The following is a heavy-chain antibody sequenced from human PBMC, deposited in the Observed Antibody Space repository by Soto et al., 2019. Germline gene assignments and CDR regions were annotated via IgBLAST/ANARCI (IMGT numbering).Heavy chain of an antibody. CDR3: ARDYYDSSGYYYYYYGMDV. Sequence: PVGSLRLSCAASGFTFSSYGMHWVRQAPGKGLEWVAVIWYDGSNKYYADSVKGRFTISRDNSKNTLYLQMNSLRAEDTAVYYCARDYYDSSGYYYYYYGMDVWGQGTTVTVSS. CDR2: IWYDGSNK. D-gene: IGHD3-22*01. J-gene: IGHJ6*02. CDR1: GFTFSSYG. V-gene: IGHV3-33*01.